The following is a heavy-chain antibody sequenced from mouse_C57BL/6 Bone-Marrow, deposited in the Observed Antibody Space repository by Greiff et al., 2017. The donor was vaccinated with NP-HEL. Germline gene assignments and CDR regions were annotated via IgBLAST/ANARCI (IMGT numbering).Heavy chain of an antibody. CDR1: GYSITSGYD. J-gene: IGHJ4*01. Sequence: EVQLQESGPGMVKPSQSLSLTCTVTGYSITSGYDWHWIRHFPGNKLEWMGYISYSGSTNYNPSLKSRISITHDTSKNHFFLKLNSVTTEDTATYYCARAADYYGSRNYYAMDYWGQGTSVTVSS. D-gene: IGHD1-1*01. CDR3: ARAADYYGSRNYYAMDY. V-gene: IGHV3-1*01. CDR2: ISYSGST.